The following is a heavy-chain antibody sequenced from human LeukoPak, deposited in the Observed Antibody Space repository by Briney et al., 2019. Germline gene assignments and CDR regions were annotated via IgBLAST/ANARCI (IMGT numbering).Heavy chain of an antibody. Sequence: SETLSLTCTVSGGSISSGSYYWSWIRQPAGKGLEWIGRIYTSGSTNYNPSLKSRVTISVDTSKNQFSLKLSSVTAADTAVYYCARETYSCGWYSDYWGQGTLVTVSS. V-gene: IGHV4-61*02. D-gene: IGHD6-19*01. CDR1: GGSISSGSYY. CDR3: ARETYSCGWYSDY. CDR2: IYTSGST. J-gene: IGHJ4*02.